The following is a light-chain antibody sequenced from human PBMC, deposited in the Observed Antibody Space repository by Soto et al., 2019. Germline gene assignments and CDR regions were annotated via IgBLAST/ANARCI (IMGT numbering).Light chain of an antibody. J-gene: IGLJ2*01. V-gene: IGLV2-14*03. CDR2: DVT. CDR3: SSYTSTTTLL. CDR1: SSDVGAYDY. Sequence: QSALTQPASVSGSPGQSITISCTGTSSDVGAYDYVSWYQQHPGKPTKLMIYDVTNRPSGVSNRFSGSKSGKTASLTISGLQAEDEADYYCSSYTSTTTLLFGGGTKLTVL.